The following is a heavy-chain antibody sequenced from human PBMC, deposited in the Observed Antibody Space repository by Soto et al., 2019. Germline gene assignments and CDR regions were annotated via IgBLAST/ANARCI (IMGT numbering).Heavy chain of an antibody. Sequence: SVKVSCKASGGTFSSYAISWVRQAPGQGLEWMGGIIPIFGTANYAQKFQGRVTITADESTSTAYMELSSLRSEDTAVYYCARDPSPEIYGDYEFGAFDIWGQGTMVTVSS. CDR1: GGTFSSYA. D-gene: IGHD4-17*01. V-gene: IGHV1-69*13. CDR3: ARDPSPEIYGDYEFGAFDI. J-gene: IGHJ3*02. CDR2: IIPIFGTA.